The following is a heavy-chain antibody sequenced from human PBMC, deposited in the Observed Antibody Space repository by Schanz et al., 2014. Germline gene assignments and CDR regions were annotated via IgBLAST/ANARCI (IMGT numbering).Heavy chain of an antibody. D-gene: IGHD2-2*01. CDR2: ISNDGSIK. Sequence: QVQLVESGGGVVQFGRSLRLSCAASGFTFSSYAMHWVRQAPGKGLEWVALISNDGSIKYYADSVEGRFTISRDNSRNTLYLHMNTLRSEDTAVYYCAKDSTHIDIVLVPTAIDYWGQGTLVTVSS. CDR3: AKDSTHIDIVLVPTAIDY. J-gene: IGHJ4*02. CDR1: GFTFSSYA. V-gene: IGHV3-30-3*01.